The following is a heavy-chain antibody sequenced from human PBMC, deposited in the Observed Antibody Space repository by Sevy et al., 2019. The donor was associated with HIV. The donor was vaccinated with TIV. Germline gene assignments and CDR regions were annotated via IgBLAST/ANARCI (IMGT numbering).Heavy chain of an antibody. J-gene: IGHJ4*01. D-gene: IGHD1-26*01. CDR2: ISYEGTET. V-gene: IGHV3-30-3*01. CDR1: GFAFSTHA. Sequence: GGSLRLSCAASGFAFSTHAMHWVRQAPGKGLEWVAVISYEGTETFYAASVEGRFTISRDNSKNRLSLQINSLRPEDTAVYYCARDVGYSVKWYPLYWGHGTLVTVSS. CDR3: ARDVGYSVKWYPLY.